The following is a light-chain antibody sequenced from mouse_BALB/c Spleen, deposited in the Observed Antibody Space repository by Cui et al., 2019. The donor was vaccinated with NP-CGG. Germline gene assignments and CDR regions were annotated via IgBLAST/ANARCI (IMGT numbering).Light chain of an antibody. CDR3: ALWYSNHWV. CDR2: GTN. Sequence: HAVVTQYSALTTSPGETVTLTCRSSTGAVTTSNYANWVQEKPDHLFTGLIGGTNNRVPGVPARFSGSLIGDKAALTITGAQTEDEAIYFCALWYSNHWVFGGGTKLTVL. V-gene: IGLV1*01. J-gene: IGLJ1*01. CDR1: TGAVTTSNY.